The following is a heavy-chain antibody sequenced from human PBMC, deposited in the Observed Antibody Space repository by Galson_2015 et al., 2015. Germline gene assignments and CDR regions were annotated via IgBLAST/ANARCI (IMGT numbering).Heavy chain of an antibody. CDR3: ARVEGGWEHRGGHYYYYYYMDV. J-gene: IGHJ6*03. Sequence: SETLSLTCTVSGGSISSYYWSWIRQPPGKGLEWIGYIYYSGSTSYNPSLKSRVTISVDTSKNQFSLKLSSVTAADTAVYYCARVEGGWEHRGGHYYYYYYMDVWGKGTTVTVSS. V-gene: IGHV4-59*01. CDR1: GGSISSYY. CDR2: IYYSGST. D-gene: IGHD1-26*01.